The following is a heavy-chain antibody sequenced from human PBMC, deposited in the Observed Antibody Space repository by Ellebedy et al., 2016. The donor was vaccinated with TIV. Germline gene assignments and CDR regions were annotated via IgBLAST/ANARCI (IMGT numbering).Heavy chain of an antibody. Sequence: GESLKISXAASGFTFSSYWMSWVRQAPGKGLEWVANIKQDGSEKYYVDSVKGRFTISRDNAKNSLYLQMNSLRAEDTAVYYCARPYTSKYVHFDYWGQGTLVTVSS. CDR2: IKQDGSEK. CDR1: GFTFSSYW. J-gene: IGHJ4*02. D-gene: IGHD6-13*01. CDR3: ARPYTSKYVHFDY. V-gene: IGHV3-7*01.